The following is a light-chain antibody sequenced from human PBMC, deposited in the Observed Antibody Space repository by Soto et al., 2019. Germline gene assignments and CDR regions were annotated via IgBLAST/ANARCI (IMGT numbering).Light chain of an antibody. CDR2: GAS. Sequence: IVMTQSPATLSVSPGERATLSCRASQSVGSNLAWYQQKPGQAPRLVIYGASNRATAIPARFSGGGSGTEFTRTSSSLQSEDFAVDYCQQYKQWHRTFDQGTKVDSK. V-gene: IGKV3-15*01. CDR1: QSVGSN. CDR3: QQYKQWHRT. J-gene: IGKJ1*01.